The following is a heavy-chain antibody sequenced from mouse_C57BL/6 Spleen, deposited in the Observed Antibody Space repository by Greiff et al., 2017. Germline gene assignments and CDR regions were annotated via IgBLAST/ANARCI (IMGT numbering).Heavy chain of an antibody. V-gene: IGHV2-3*01. CDR3: ARLRSGAY. Sequence: QVQLQPSGPGLVAPSQSLSITCTVSGFSLTSYGVSWVCQPPGKGLEWLGVIWGDGSTNYHSALISRLSISKDNTKGQVVLKLNSLQTYDTATCYCARLRSGAYWGQGTLVTVST. CDR2: IWGDGST. D-gene: IGHD1-1*01. CDR1: GFSLTSYG. J-gene: IGHJ3*01.